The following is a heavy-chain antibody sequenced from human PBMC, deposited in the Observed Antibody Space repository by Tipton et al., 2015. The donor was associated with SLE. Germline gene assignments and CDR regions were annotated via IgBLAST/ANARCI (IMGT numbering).Heavy chain of an antibody. V-gene: IGHV4-31*03. D-gene: IGHD3-3*01. CDR2: IYYSGST. Sequence: TLSLTCTVSGGSISSGGYYWSWIRQHPGKGLEWIGYIYYSGSTYYNPSLKSRVTISVDTSKNQFSLKLSSVTAADTAVYYRAREEENDFWSGGDAFDIWGQGTMVTVSS. CDR1: GGSISSGGYY. CDR3: AREEENDFWSGGDAFDI. J-gene: IGHJ3*02.